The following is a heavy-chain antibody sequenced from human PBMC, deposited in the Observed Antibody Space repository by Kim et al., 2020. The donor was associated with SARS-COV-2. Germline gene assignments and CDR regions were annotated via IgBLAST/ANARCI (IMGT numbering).Heavy chain of an antibody. V-gene: IGHV3-30*18. CDR3: AKDLGCTNGVCLTPYYYYYGMDV. Sequence: GGSLRLSCAASGFTFSSYGMHWVRQAPGKGLEWVAVISYDGSNKYYADSVKGRFTISRDNSKNTLYLQMNSLRAEDTAVYYCAKDLGCTNGVCLTPYYYYYGMDVWGQGTTVTVSS. J-gene: IGHJ6*02. CDR1: GFTFSSYG. D-gene: IGHD2-8*01. CDR2: ISYDGSNK.